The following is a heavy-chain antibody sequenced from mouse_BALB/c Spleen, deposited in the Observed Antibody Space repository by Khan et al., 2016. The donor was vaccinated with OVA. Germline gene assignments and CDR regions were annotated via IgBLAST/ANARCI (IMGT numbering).Heavy chain of an antibody. CDR1: GYSITSEYA. CDR3: ARKDYYDYDPFPY. CDR2: INYSGNT. J-gene: IGHJ3*01. D-gene: IGHD2-4*01. Sequence: EVHLQESGPCLLKPSQSLSLTCTVTGYSITSEYAWNWIRQFPGNKLEWMGYINYSGNTRFNPSLKSRTSITRDTSKNQFFLQLNSVTTEDTATYYCARKDYYDYDPFPYWGQGTLVTVSA. V-gene: IGHV3-2*02.